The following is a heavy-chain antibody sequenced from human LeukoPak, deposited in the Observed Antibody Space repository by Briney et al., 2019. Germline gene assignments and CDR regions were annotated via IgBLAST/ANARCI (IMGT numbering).Heavy chain of an antibody. CDR1: GGSISSGGFS. V-gene: IGHV4-30-2*01. CDR3: ARRDCSSTSCYGP. Sequence: SETLSLTCGVSGGSISSGGFSWSWIRQPPGKGLEWIGYIYHSGSTYYKPSLKSRVTISVDTSKNQFSLKLSSVTAADTAVYYCARRDCSSTSCYGPWGQGTLVTVSS. CDR2: IYHSGST. J-gene: IGHJ5*02. D-gene: IGHD2-2*01.